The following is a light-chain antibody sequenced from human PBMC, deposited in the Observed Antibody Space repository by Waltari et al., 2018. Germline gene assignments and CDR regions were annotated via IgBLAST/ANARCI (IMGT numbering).Light chain of an antibody. J-gene: IGKJ3*01. Sequence: DIQMTQSPSTLSASVGERVTITCRASQRISSWLAWYQQKPGKAPTLLIYKASTLESGVPSRFSASGSGTEFTLTISSLQPDDFATYYCQQYNNLSPFPFGPGTIVEIK. CDR2: KAS. CDR3: QQYNNLSPFP. CDR1: QRISSW. V-gene: IGKV1-5*03.